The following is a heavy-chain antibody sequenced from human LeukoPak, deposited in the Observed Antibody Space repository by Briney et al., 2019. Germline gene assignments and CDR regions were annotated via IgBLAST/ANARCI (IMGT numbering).Heavy chain of an antibody. Sequence: GGSLRLSCAASGFTFSSYWMHWVRQAPGKGLLWVSRINTDGSSTSYADSVKGRFTISRDNAKNTLYLQMNSLRAEDTAVYYCAKTKGGFPYDVFDIWGQGTMVTVSS. J-gene: IGHJ3*02. CDR3: AKTKGGFPYDVFDI. V-gene: IGHV3-74*01. D-gene: IGHD3-16*01. CDR2: INTDGSST. CDR1: GFTFSSYW.